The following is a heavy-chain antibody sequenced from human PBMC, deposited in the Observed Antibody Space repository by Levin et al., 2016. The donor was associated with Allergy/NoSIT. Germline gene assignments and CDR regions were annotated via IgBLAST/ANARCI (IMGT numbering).Heavy chain of an antibody. J-gene: IGHJ4*02. CDR3: ATGDVVVPAANPIADY. CDR2: ISWNSGSI. V-gene: IGHV3-9*01. Sequence: SLKISCAASGFTFDDYAMHWVRQAPGKGLEWVSGISWNSGSIGYADSVKGRFTISRDNAKNSLYLQMNSLRAEDTALYYCATGDVVVPAANPIADYWGQGTLVTVSS. CDR1: GFTFDDYA. D-gene: IGHD2-2*01.